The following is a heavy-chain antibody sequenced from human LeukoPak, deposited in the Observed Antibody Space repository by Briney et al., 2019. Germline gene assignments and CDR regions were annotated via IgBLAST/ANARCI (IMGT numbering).Heavy chain of an antibody. CDR2: ISWNSGSI. CDR1: GFTFDDYA. Sequence: GGSLRLSCAASGFTFDDYAMHWVRQAPGKGLEWASGISWNSGSIGYADSVKGRFTISRDNAKNSLYLQMNSLRAEDTALYYWAKGYVGIVHRSNCFDPWGQGTWSPSPQ. V-gene: IGHV3-9*01. J-gene: IGHJ5*02. D-gene: IGHD3-10*02. CDR3: AKGYVGIVHRSNCFDP.